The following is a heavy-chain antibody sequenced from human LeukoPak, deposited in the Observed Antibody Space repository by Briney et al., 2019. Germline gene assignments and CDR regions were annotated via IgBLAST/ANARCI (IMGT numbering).Heavy chain of an antibody. D-gene: IGHD2-21*02. Sequence: ASVKVSCKASGYTFTDYYIHWLRQAPGQELECMGWVNPKNGVTEYTQKFRGRVTMTGDTSINTSYMELSSLRSEDTAVYYCARVAYCGGDCQYAFDIWGQGTMVTVSS. V-gene: IGHV1-2*02. CDR3: ARVAYCGGDCQYAFDI. CDR2: VNPKNGVT. CDR1: GYTFTDYY. J-gene: IGHJ3*02.